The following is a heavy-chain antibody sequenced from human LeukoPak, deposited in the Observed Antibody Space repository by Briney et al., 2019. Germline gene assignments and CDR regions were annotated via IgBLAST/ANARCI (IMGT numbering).Heavy chain of an antibody. J-gene: IGHJ5*02. D-gene: IGHD3-10*01. CDR3: ARAGGLLWFGEGPDWFDP. CDR2: IYTSGST. CDR1: GGAISSYC. Sequence: SETLSLTCTVSGGAISSYCWSWIRQPAGKGLDWIGRIYTSGSTNYNPSLKSRVTMSVDTSKNQFSLKLSSVTAADTAVYYCARAGGLLWFGEGPDWFDPWGQGTLVTVSS. V-gene: IGHV4-4*07.